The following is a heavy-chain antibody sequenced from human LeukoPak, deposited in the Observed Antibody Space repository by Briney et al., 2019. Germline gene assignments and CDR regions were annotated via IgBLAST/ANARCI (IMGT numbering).Heavy chain of an antibody. CDR2: ISYDGSNK. CDR1: GFTFSSYA. J-gene: IGHJ4*02. Sequence: GGSLRLSCAASGFTFSSYAMHWVRQAPGKGLGWVAVISYDGSNKYYADSVKGRFTISRDNSKNTLYLQMNSLRAEDTAVYYCARDTPYSGSYGLDYWGQGTLVTVSS. D-gene: IGHD1-26*01. CDR3: ARDTPYSGSYGLDY. V-gene: IGHV3-30-3*01.